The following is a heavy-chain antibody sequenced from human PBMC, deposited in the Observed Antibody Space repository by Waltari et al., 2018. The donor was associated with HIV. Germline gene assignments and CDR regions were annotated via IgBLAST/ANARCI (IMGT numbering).Heavy chain of an antibody. CDR3: ARAGYDSSGSTELNWFDP. CDR1: GGSISSYY. J-gene: IGHJ5*02. V-gene: IGHV4-59*01. CDR2: IYYSGST. Sequence: QVQLQESGPGLVKPSETLSLTCTVSGGSISSYYWSWIRQPPGKGLEWIGYIYYSGSTNYNPSLKSRVTISVDTSKNQFSLKLSSVTAADTAVYYCARAGYDSSGSTELNWFDPWGQGTLVTVSS. D-gene: IGHD3-22*01.